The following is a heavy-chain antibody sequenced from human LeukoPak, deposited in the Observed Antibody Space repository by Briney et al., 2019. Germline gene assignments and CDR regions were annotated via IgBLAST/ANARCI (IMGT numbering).Heavy chain of an antibody. CDR3: ATYSSGYYYNYFDY. CDR2: ISAYSSNT. Sequence: ASVKVSCKSSGYAFTSYGLSWVRQAPGQGPEWMGWISAYSSNTNYAQKLQGRVTMTTDTSTSTAYMELRSLRSDDTAVYYCATYSSGYYYNYFDYWGQGTLVTVSS. J-gene: IGHJ4*02. V-gene: IGHV1-18*01. D-gene: IGHD3-22*01. CDR1: GYAFTSYG.